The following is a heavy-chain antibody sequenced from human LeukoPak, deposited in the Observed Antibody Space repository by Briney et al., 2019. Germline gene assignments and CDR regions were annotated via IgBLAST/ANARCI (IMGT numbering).Heavy chain of an antibody. D-gene: IGHD3/OR15-3a*01. J-gene: IGHJ4*02. CDR1: GFPFSSYT. Sequence: GGSLRLFCSASGFPFSSYTMSWVRQAPGRGLEWVANIKEDGTETSYVGPVKGRFTISRDNAKNSLYLQMNSLRAEDTALYYCPRDEFGPLAFWGRGTLVTVSS. CDR2: IKEDGTET. V-gene: IGHV3-7*05. CDR3: PRDEFGPLAF.